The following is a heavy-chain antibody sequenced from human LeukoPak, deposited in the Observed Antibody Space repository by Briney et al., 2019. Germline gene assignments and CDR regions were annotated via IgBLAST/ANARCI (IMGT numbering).Heavy chain of an antibody. CDR3: ARDPGVDV. V-gene: IGHV4-59*12. CDR2: IYYSGST. J-gene: IGHJ6*02. Sequence: PSETLSLICTVSGGSISSYYWTWIRQPPGKGLEWIGYIYYSGSTNYNPSLKSRVTMSVDTSKNQFSLNLSSVTAADTAVYYCARDPGVDVWGRGTTVTVSS. CDR1: GGSISSYY.